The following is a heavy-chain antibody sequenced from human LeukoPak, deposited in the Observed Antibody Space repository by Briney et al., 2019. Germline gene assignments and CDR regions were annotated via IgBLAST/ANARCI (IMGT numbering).Heavy chain of an antibody. J-gene: IGHJ4*02. V-gene: IGHV3-30*02. Sequence: GGSLRLSCVTAGLTFTNHGFHWLRQAADKGLEWVAFVRNDGFDTYHSNSVKGRFSISRDDSKNTVYLQMNSLRAEDTALYYCARDRGKDYFGDWGQGTQVTVSS. CDR1: GLTFTNHG. CDR3: ARDRGKDYFGD. CDR2: VRNDGFDT. D-gene: IGHD4-23*01.